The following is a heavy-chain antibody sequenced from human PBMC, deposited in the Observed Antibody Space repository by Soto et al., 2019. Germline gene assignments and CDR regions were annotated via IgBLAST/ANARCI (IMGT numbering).Heavy chain of an antibody. J-gene: IGHJ4*02. D-gene: IGHD3-9*01. V-gene: IGHV3-23*01. Sequence: GGSLRLSCAASGFTFSSYAMSWVRQAPGKGLEWVSAISGSGGSTYYADSVKGRFTISRDNSKNTLYLQMNSLRAEDTAVYYCAKATLTYYDILTGYFRKPFDYWGQGTLVTVSS. CDR1: GFTFSSYA. CDR2: ISGSGGST. CDR3: AKATLTYYDILTGYFRKPFDY.